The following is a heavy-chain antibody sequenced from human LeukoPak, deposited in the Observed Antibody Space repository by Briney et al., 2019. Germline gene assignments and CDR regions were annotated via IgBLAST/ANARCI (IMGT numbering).Heavy chain of an antibody. J-gene: IGHJ4*02. CDR1: GFTFSSYA. V-gene: IGHV3-23*01. CDR2: ISGSGGST. Sequence: GGSLRLSCAASGFTFSSYAMSWVRQAPGKGLEWVSAISGSGGSTYYADSVKGWFTISRDNSKNTLYLQMNSLRAEDTAVYYCAKVTGWTGVVLDYWGQGTLVTVSS. CDR3: AKVTGWTGVVLDY. D-gene: IGHD3-3*01.